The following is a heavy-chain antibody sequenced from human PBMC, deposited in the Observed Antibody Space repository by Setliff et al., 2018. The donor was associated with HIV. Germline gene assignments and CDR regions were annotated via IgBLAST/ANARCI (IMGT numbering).Heavy chain of an antibody. J-gene: IGHJ4*02. CDR3: ARMSISASVYFDF. Sequence: SETLSLTCTVSGGSMISYYWSWIRQPAGKGLEWIGRIYTSGSTNYNPSLKSRVTMSVDTSKNQFSLKLSSVTAADTAVYFCARMSISASVYFDFWGQGSQVTVSS. CDR1: GGSMISYY. V-gene: IGHV4-4*07. CDR2: IYTSGST. D-gene: IGHD6-25*01.